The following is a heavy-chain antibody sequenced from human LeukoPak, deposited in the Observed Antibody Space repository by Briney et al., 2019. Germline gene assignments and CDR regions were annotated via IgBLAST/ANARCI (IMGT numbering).Heavy chain of an antibody. V-gene: IGHV3-13*01. CDR2: IGTVDDT. CDR3: AREGSPLGGDWRDWYFDL. D-gene: IGHD2-21*01. J-gene: IGHJ2*01. Sequence: GGSLRLSCAASGFTFSKYDMHWVRQATGKGLEWVSAIGTVDDTYSPGSVKGRFTISRENAKNSLYLQMNSLRAEDTAIYYCAREGSPLGGDWRDWYFDLWGRGTLVTVSS. CDR1: GFTFSKYD.